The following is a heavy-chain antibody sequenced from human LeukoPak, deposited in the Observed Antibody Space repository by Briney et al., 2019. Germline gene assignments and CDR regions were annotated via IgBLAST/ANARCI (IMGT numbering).Heavy chain of an antibody. J-gene: IGHJ4*02. Sequence: GASVKVSCKASGYTFTSYDINWVRQATGQGLEWMGRIIPILGIANYAQKFQGRVTITADKSTSTAYMELSSLRSEDAAVYYCARGSRNWGSGSPDYWGQGTLVTVSS. CDR3: ARGSRNWGSGSPDY. CDR2: IIPILGIA. CDR1: GYTFTSYD. V-gene: IGHV1-69*04. D-gene: IGHD7-27*01.